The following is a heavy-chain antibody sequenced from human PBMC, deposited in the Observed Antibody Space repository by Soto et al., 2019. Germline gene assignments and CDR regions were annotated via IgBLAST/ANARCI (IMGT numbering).Heavy chain of an antibody. J-gene: IGHJ4*02. CDR3: ARELQGLYYFDY. CDR1: GYTFISYA. D-gene: IGHD2-15*01. Sequence: GASVKVSCKASGYTFISYAIHWVREAPGQRLEWMGWINAGNGNTKYSQKFQGRVTITRDTSASTAYMELTSLRSEDTAVYYCARELQGLYYFDYCGQGTLVTFSS. V-gene: IGHV1-3*01. CDR2: INAGNGNT.